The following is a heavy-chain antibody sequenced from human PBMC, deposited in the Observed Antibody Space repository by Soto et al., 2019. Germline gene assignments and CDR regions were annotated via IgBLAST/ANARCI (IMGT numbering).Heavy chain of an antibody. CDR3: AMRAHSITMVRGPNYYYGMDV. D-gene: IGHD3-10*01. CDR2: IIPIFGTA. J-gene: IGHJ6*02. Sequence: QVQLVQSGAEVKKPGSSVKVSCKASGGTFSSYAISWVRQAPGQGLEWMGGIIPIFGTANYAQKFQGRVTITADKSMSTAYMELSSLRSEDTAVYYCAMRAHSITMVRGPNYYYGMDVWGQGTTVTVSS. V-gene: IGHV1-69*06. CDR1: GGTFSSYA.